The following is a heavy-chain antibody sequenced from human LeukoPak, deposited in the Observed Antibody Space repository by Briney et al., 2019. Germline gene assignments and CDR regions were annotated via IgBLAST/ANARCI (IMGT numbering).Heavy chain of an antibody. CDR3: AKSSYYDSSGYYREYYFDY. V-gene: IGHV3-23*01. Sequence: GGSLRLSCAASGFSFSSESMNWVRQAPGKGLEWVSAISGSGGSTNYADSVKGRVTVSRDNSKSTLYLQMNSLRAEDTAVYYCAKSSYYDSSGYYREYYFDYWGQGTLVTVSS. D-gene: IGHD3-22*01. J-gene: IGHJ4*02. CDR1: GFSFSSES. CDR2: ISGSGGST.